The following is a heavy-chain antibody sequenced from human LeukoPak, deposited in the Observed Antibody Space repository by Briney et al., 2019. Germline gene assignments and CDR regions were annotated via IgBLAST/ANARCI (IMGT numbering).Heavy chain of an antibody. J-gene: IGHJ4*02. CDR1: GFTFSDYS. V-gene: IGHV3-23*01. CDR2: ISGRGDTT. D-gene: IGHD6-13*01. Sequence: GGSLRLSCAASGFTFSDYSMSWVRQAPGKGLEWVSGISGRGDTTYYAPSVKGRFTMSRDNSKSTVYLEINSLTGEEQGVYSCAKQGYSSSWYYLDFWGQGTLVHVSS. CDR3: AKQGYSSSWYYLDF.